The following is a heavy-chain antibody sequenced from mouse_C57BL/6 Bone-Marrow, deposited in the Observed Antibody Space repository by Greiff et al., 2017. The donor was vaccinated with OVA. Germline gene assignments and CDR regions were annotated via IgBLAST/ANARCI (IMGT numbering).Heavy chain of an antibody. V-gene: IGHV1-64*01. Sequence: QVQLQQPGAELVKPGASVKLSCKASGYTFTSYWMHWVKQRPGQGLEWIGMIHPNSGSTNYNEKFKSKATLTVDKSSSTAYMQLSSLTSEDSAVYYCARFDYYGSSYYYFDYWGQGTTLTVSS. CDR1: GYTFTSYW. D-gene: IGHD1-1*01. CDR3: ARFDYYGSSYYYFDY. CDR2: IHPNSGST. J-gene: IGHJ2*01.